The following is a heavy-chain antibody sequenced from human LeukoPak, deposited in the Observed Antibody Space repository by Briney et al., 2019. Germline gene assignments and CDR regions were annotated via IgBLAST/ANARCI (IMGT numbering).Heavy chain of an antibody. CDR3: ARGGAAVPGVVC. Sequence: PGGSLRLSRDASGFTLCTYRVTWVRQAPGKGLEWVANIKQDGSETYYVDSVKGRFTVSRDNPKNSLYLQMNSLRAEETALYYFARGGAAVPGVVCGGQGILVTVSS. V-gene: IGHV3-7*01. CDR2: IKQDGSET. J-gene: IGHJ4*02. D-gene: IGHD3-16*01. CDR1: GFTLCTYR.